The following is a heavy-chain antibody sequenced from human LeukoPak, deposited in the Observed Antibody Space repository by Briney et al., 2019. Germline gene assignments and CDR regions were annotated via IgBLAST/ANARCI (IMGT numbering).Heavy chain of an antibody. Sequence: ASVKVSCKVSGYTLTEMSIHWVRQAPGGELEWMGGFDPEDGETVYAPKFQGRVTMTEDTSADTAYMELSSLRSEDTAVYYCTTCLNGAGQPVAIYYYGMDVWGQGTTVTVSS. CDR3: TTCLNGAGQPVAIYYYGMDV. J-gene: IGHJ6*02. CDR2: FDPEDGET. CDR1: GYTLTEMS. V-gene: IGHV1-24*01. D-gene: IGHD2-2*01.